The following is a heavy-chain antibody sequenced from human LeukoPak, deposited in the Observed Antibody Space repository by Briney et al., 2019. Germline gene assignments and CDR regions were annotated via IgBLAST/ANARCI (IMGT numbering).Heavy chain of an antibody. D-gene: IGHD2-2*01. CDR1: GFTFSSYA. V-gene: IGHV3-23*01. Sequence: PGGSLRLSCAASGFTFSSYAMSWVRQAPGKGLEWVSAISGSGGSTYYADSVKGRFTISRDNAKNSLYLQMNSLRAEDTAVYYCARLGGYCSSTSCYGYFDYWGQGTLVTVSS. J-gene: IGHJ4*02. CDR2: ISGSGGST. CDR3: ARLGGYCSSTSCYGYFDY.